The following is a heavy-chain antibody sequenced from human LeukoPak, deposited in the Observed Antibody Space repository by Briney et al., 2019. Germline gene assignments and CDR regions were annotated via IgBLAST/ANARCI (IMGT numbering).Heavy chain of an antibody. J-gene: IGHJ6*03. V-gene: IGHV1-2*02. D-gene: IGHD1-26*01. CDR2: INPNSGGT. CDR3: ARGGWELRYYYYYMDV. Sequence: ASVKVSCKASGYTFTGYYMHWARQAPGQGLEWMGWINPNSGGTNYAQKFQGRVTMTRDTSISTAYMELSRLRSDDTAVYYCARGGWELRYYYYYMDVWGKGTTVTVSS. CDR1: GYTFTGYY.